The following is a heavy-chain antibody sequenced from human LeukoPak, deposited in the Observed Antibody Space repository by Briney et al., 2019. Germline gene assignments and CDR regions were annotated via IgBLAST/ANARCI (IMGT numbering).Heavy chain of an antibody. V-gene: IGHV3-48*01. CDR3: AREPNDFWSGYPDYFDY. Sequence: GGSLRLSCAASGFTLSSYSTNWVRQAPGKGLEWVSYISSSSSTIYYADSVKSRFTISRDNAKNSLYLQMNSLRAEDTAVYYCAREPNDFWSGYPDYFDYWGQGTLVTVSS. D-gene: IGHD3-3*01. J-gene: IGHJ4*02. CDR2: ISSSSSTI. CDR1: GFTLSSYS.